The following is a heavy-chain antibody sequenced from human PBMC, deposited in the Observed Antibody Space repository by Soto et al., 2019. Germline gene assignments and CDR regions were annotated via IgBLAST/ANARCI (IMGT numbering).Heavy chain of an antibody. CDR1: GFTFSSYA. D-gene: IGHD6-19*01. V-gene: IGHV3-23*01. J-gene: IGHJ4*02. Sequence: EVQLLESGGGLVQPGGSLRLSCAASGFTFSSYAMSWVRQAPGKGLEWVSVISGSGGSTYYADSVKGRFTVSRDISKNTLYLQMNSLRAEDTAVYYCARRTSGWYLDYWGQGTLFTVSS. CDR2: ISGSGGST. CDR3: ARRTSGWYLDY.